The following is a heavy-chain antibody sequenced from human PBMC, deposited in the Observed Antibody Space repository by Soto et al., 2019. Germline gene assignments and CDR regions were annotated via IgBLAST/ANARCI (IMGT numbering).Heavy chain of an antibody. CDR1: GDSISAYS. CDR3: GRAGTGIADYGY. CDR2: IHYNGNT. V-gene: IGHV4-59*12. Sequence: SETLSLTCTVSGDSISAYSWSWVRQPPGKGLEWIGNIHYNGNTKYSPSLKSRVTISVDRSKNQFSLKLSSVTAEDTAVYYCGRAGTGIADYGYWGQGTLVTVSS. D-gene: IGHD2-21*01. J-gene: IGHJ4*02.